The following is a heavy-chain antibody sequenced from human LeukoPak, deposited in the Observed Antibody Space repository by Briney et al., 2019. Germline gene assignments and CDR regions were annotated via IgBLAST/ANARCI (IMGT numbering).Heavy chain of an antibody. V-gene: IGHV1-2*02. CDR1: GYTFTNSY. D-gene: IGHD3-3*01. CDR2: INPNSGGT. J-gene: IGHJ6*03. Sequence: ASVKVSCKASGYTFTNSYIHWVRQAPGQGLEWMGWINPNSGGTNYAQKFQGRVTMTRDTSISTAYMELSRLRSDDTAVYYCARGNDFDYYYYYYMDVWGKGTTVTVSS. CDR3: ARGNDFDYYYYYYMDV.